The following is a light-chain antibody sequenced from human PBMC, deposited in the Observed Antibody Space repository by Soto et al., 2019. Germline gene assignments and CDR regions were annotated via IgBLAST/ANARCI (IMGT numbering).Light chain of an antibody. J-gene: IGLJ2*01. CDR1: SSDVGGYNY. CDR2: DVS. CDR3: SSYTSSSLV. Sequence: QSALTQPASVSGSPGQSITISCTGTSSDVGGYNYVSWYQQHPGKAPKLMIYDVSNRPSGVSNRFSGSKSGNTASLTISGLQAEDEADYYCSSYTSSSLVFGGGTQLTVL. V-gene: IGLV2-14*01.